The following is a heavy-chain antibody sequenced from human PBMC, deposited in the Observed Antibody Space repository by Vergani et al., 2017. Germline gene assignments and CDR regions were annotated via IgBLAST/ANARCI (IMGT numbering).Heavy chain of an antibody. Sequence: QVQLVQSGAEVKKPGASVKVSCKASGYTFTGYYMHWVRQAPGQGLEWMGWINPNSGGTNYAQKFQGRVTMTRDTSISTAYMELIRLRSDDTAVYYCARDRSYGSGSYYNGSLGYWGQGTLVTVSS. CDR2: INPNSGGT. CDR1: GYTFTGYY. D-gene: IGHD3-10*01. V-gene: IGHV1-2*02. J-gene: IGHJ4*02. CDR3: ARDRSYGSGSYYNGSLGY.